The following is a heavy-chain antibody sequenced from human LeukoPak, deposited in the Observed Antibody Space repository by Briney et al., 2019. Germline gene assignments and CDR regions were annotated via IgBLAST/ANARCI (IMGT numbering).Heavy chain of an antibody. J-gene: IGHJ4*02. Sequence: SETLSLTCAVYGGSFSGYYWSWIRQPPGKRLEWIGEINHSGSTNYNPSLKSRVTISVDTSKNQFSLKLSSVTAADTAVYYCARQRGYSSHRHLTFDYWGQGTLVTVSS. V-gene: IGHV4-34*01. CDR1: GGSFSGYY. D-gene: IGHD5-18*01. CDR2: INHSGST. CDR3: ARQRGYSSHRHLTFDY.